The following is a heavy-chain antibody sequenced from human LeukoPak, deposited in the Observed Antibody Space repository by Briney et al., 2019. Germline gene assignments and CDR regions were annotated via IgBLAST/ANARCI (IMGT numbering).Heavy chain of an antibody. Sequence: SETLSLTCNVSGGSISSYYWSWIRQPAGKGLEWIGRIYTSGSTNYNPSLKSRVTMSVDTSKNQFSLKLSSVTAADAAVYDCARDVVVVAATTVYYYYGMDVWGQGTTVTVSS. D-gene: IGHD2-15*01. CDR2: IYTSGST. V-gene: IGHV4-4*07. J-gene: IGHJ6*02. CDR3: ARDVVVVAATTVYYYYGMDV. CDR1: GGSISSYY.